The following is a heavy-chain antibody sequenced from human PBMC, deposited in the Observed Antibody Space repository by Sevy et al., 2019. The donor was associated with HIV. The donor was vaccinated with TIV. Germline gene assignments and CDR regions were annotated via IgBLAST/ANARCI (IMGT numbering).Heavy chain of an antibody. V-gene: IGHV1-2*02. CDR3: ARMGDYFDTSGYYTLKY. J-gene: IGHJ4*02. CDR2: TNPKTGGT. D-gene: IGHD3-22*01. Sequence: ASVKVSCKASGYTFTGYYIHWLRQAPGQGLEWMGWTNPKTGGTYFAKKFQDTVTLTTGTSITTVYLELSGLRFDDTAVYYCARMGDYFDTSGYYTLKYWGQGTLVTVSS. CDR1: GYTFTGYY.